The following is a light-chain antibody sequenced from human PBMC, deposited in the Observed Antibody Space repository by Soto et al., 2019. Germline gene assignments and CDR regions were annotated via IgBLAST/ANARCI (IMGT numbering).Light chain of an antibody. CDR3: CSYAGSSTV. CDR1: SSDVGSYNL. V-gene: IGLV2-23*01. J-gene: IGLJ2*01. Sequence: QSALTQPASVSGSPGQSITISCTGTSSDVGSYNLVSWYQQHPGKAPKLMIYEGSKRPSGVSNRFSGSKSGNTASLTISGLQAEVEADYYCCSYAGSSTVFGGGTKVTVL. CDR2: EGS.